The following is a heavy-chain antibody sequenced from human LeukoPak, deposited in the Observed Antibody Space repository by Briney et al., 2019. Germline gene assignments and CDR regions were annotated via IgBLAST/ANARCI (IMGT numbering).Heavy chain of an antibody. Sequence: SETLSLTCAVYLGSLSGYYWSWMRQPPGKELEWMGEINHSGSTNYNPSLKSRVTISVDTSKNQFSLKLSSVTAADTAVYYCARAGYSSNWYPAMYMDVWGKGTTVTVSS. CDR1: LGSLSGYY. V-gene: IGHV4-34*01. D-gene: IGHD6-13*01. J-gene: IGHJ6*03. CDR2: INHSGST. CDR3: ARAGYSSNWYPAMYMDV.